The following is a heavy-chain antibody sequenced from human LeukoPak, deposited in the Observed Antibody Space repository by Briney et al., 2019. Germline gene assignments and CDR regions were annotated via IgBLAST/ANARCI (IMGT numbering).Heavy chain of an antibody. D-gene: IGHD2-2*01. CDR1: GYTFTNYG. CDR3: ARGGGGFKDIVVVPAPFDP. CDR2: ISAYNGNT. J-gene: IGHJ5*02. Sequence: ASVKVSCKASGYTFTNYGISWVRQAPGQGLEWMGWISAYNGNTNYAQKLQGRVTMTTDTSTSTAYMELRSLRSDDTAVYYCARGGGGFKDIVVVPAPFDPWGQGTLVTVSS. V-gene: IGHV1-18*01.